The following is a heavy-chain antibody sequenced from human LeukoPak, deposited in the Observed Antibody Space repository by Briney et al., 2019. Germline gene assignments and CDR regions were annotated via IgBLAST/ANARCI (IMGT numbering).Heavy chain of an antibody. Sequence: GESLKISCKGSGYSFTNYWIGWVRQMPGEGLEWMGIINPGDSDTRYSPSFQGQVTISADKSISTAYLQWSSLKASDTAMYYCARLSNHYYGSGSYFPGYFDYWGQGTLVTVSS. V-gene: IGHV5-51*01. CDR3: ARLSNHYYGSGSYFPGYFDY. CDR2: INPGDSDT. CDR1: GYSFTNYW. D-gene: IGHD3-10*01. J-gene: IGHJ4*02.